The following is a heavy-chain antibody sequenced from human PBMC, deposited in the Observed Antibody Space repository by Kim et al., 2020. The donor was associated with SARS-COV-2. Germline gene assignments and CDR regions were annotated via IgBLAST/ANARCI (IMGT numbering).Heavy chain of an antibody. CDR2: IYPGDSDT. Sequence: GESLKISCKGSGYSFTSYWIGWVRQMPGKGLEWMGIIYPGDSDTRYSPSFQGQVTISADKSISTAYLQWSSLKASDTAMYYCARHLTYDFWSGYYGGGVDNYYYYYGMDVWGQGTTVTVSS. D-gene: IGHD3-3*01. CDR3: ARHLTYDFWSGYYGGGVDNYYYYYGMDV. J-gene: IGHJ6*02. V-gene: IGHV5-51*01. CDR1: GYSFTSYW.